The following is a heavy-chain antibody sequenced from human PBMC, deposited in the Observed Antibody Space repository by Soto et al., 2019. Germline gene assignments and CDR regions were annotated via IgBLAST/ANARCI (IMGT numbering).Heavy chain of an antibody. CDR1: GYSISSSNW. CDR3: ARDNGYSYGYTLDH. CDR2: INHSGST. J-gene: IGHJ4*02. V-gene: IGHV4-28*03. Sequence: PSETLSLTCAVSGYSISSSNWWGWIRQPPGKGLEWIGEINHSGSTNYNPSLKSRVTISVDTSKNQFSLKLSSVTAAGTAVYYCARDNGYSYGYTLDHWGQGTLVTVSS. D-gene: IGHD5-18*01.